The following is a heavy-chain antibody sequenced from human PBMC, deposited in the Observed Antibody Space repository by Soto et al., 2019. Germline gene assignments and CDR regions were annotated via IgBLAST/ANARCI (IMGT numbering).Heavy chain of an antibody. J-gene: IGHJ4*02. CDR3: ATHAREEWLVPIDY. Sequence: EVQLVQSGAEVKRPGESLKISCKGSGYCFTSYWIGWVRQMPGKGLEWMGTIYPVDSDTRNSPSFQGQVTISADKSISTAYLQWSSLKASDTAMYYCATHAREEWLVPIDYWGQGTLVTVSS. D-gene: IGHD6-19*01. V-gene: IGHV5-51*01. CDR1: GYCFTSYW. CDR2: IYPVDSDT.